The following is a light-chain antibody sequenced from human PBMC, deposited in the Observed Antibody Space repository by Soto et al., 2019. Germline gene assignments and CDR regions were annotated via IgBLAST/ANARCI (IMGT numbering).Light chain of an antibody. V-gene: IGLV2-23*02. CDR1: NRYVGNYNL. Sequence: SSLTPPLSTSGSPGQSTTISIPGTNRYVGNYNLVTWYQQHPGKAPQLMIYEVSKRPSGVSDRFSGSKSGNTASLTISGLQADDEADYYCCSYAGSGTYVFGTGTKSPS. J-gene: IGLJ1*01. CDR3: CSYAGSGTYV. CDR2: EVS.